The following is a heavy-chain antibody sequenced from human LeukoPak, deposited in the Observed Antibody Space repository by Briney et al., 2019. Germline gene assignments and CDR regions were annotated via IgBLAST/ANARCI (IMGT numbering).Heavy chain of an antibody. CDR1: GGSISSYY. D-gene: IGHD3-10*01. J-gene: IGHJ4*02. Sequence: SETLSLTCTASGGSISSYYWSWIRQPAGKGLEWIGRIYTSGSTNYNPSLKSRVTMSVDTSKNQFSLKLSSVTAADTAVYYCARDGGYGSGSYCSFDYWGQGTLVTVSP. CDR2: IYTSGST. CDR3: ARDGGYGSGSYCSFDY. V-gene: IGHV4-4*07.